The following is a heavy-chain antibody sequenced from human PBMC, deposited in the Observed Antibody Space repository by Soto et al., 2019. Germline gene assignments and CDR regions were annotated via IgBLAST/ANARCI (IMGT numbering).Heavy chain of an antibody. V-gene: IGHV3-66*01. D-gene: IGHD3-16*01. J-gene: IGHJ4*02. Sequence: EVQLVESGGGLVQPGGSLRLSCAASGFTVSTKYMSLVRQAPGKGLEWVSVIYSGGSTFYAGSVRGRFTISRDNSKNTVNLQMNSLRAEDTAVYYCARDPWAADYWGQGTLVTVSS. CDR1: GFTVSTKY. CDR3: ARDPWAADY. CDR2: IYSGGST.